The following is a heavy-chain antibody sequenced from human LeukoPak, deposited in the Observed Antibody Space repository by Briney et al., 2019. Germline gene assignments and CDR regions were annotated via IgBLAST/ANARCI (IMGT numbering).Heavy chain of an antibody. CDR1: GGSISSYY. J-gene: IGHJ6*03. V-gene: IGHV4-4*09. Sequence: SETLSLTCTVSGGSISSYYWSWIRQPPGKGLEWIGYIYTSGSTNYNPSLKSRVTTSVDTSKNQFSLKLSSVTAADTAVYYCARSKQGFPLYYYYYMDVWGKGTTVTVSS. CDR2: IYTSGST. D-gene: IGHD3-10*01. CDR3: ARSKQGFPLYYYYYMDV.